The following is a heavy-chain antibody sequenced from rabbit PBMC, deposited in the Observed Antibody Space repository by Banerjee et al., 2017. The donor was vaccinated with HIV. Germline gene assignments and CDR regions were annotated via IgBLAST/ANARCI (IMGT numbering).Heavy chain of an antibody. V-gene: IGHV1S47*01. D-gene: IGHD1-1*01. Sequence: QEQLVESGGGLVQPGESLKLSCKASGIHFSSYGMSWVRQAPGKGLEWIGYIDPVFGSTYYASWVNGRFTISRSTSLNTVDLKVTSLTGADTATYFCARRDAGSSGYYRAFNLWGPGTLVTVS. CDR3: ARRDAGSSGYYRAFNL. CDR2: IDPVFGST. CDR1: GIHFSSYG. J-gene: IGHJ4*01.